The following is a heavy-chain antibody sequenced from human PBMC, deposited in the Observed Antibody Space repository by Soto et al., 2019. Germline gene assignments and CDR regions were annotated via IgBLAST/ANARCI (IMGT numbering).Heavy chain of an antibody. Sequence: SETLSLTCAVYGGSFSGYYWSWIRQPPGKGLEWIGEINHSGSTNYNPSLKSRVTISVDTSKNQFSLKLGSVTAADTAVYYCARRPIAAAGRLFDYWGQGTLVTVS. CDR3: ARRPIAAAGRLFDY. V-gene: IGHV4-34*01. CDR2: INHSGST. J-gene: IGHJ4*02. D-gene: IGHD6-13*01. CDR1: GGSFSGYY.